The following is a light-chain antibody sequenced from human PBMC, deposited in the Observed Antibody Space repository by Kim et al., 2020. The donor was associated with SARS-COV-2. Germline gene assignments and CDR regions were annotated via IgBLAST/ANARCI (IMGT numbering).Light chain of an antibody. J-gene: IGLJ3*02. Sequence: QPVLTQPPSVSAAPGQKVTISCSGSSSNIGNNYVSWYQQLPGTAPKLLIYDNNKRPSGIPDRFSGSKSGTSATLGITGLQTGDEADYYCGTWDSSLSAGEFGGGTKVTVL. CDR2: DNN. CDR3: GTWDSSLSAGE. CDR1: SSNIGNNY. V-gene: IGLV1-51*01.